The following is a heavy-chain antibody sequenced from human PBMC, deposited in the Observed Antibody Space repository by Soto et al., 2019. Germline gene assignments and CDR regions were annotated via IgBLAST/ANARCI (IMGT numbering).Heavy chain of an antibody. D-gene: IGHD5-18*01. V-gene: IGHV3-66*01. Sequence: EVQLVESGGGLVQPGGSLRLSCAASGFTVSSNYMSWVRQAPGKGLEGVSVIYSGGSTYYADSVKGRFTITRNNSKNTLYIQMSSLRADDTAVYYCARDQGYSHYWGQGTLVTVSS. CDR2: IYSGGST. CDR1: GFTVSSNY. J-gene: IGHJ4*02. CDR3: ARDQGYSHY.